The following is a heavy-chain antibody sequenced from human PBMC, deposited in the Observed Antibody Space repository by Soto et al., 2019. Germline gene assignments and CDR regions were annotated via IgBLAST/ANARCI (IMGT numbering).Heavy chain of an antibody. CDR1: GGSISSSY. CDR2: IHYSGTT. J-gene: IGHJ6*02. Sequence: SETLSLTCTVSGGSISSSYWSWIRQPPGKGLEWIAYIHYSGTTNYNPSLKSRVTISGDTSKNQVSLELTSVTAADTAVYYCARHSPYYGMDVWGQGTTVSVSS. CDR3: ARHSPYYGMDV. V-gene: IGHV4-59*01.